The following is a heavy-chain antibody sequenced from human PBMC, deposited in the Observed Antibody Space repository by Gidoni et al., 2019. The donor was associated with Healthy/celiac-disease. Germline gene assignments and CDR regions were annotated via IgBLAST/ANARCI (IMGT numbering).Heavy chain of an antibody. CDR1: GFTLSSYA. V-gene: IGHV3-23*01. CDR3: AKDREGDDFWSGYHPLYYFDY. D-gene: IGHD3-3*01. J-gene: IGHJ4*02. CDR2: ISGSGGST. Sequence: EVQLLESGGGLVQPGGSRRPSCAASGFTLSSYAMSWVRQAPGTGLGLFSAISGSGGSTYYADSVKGRFTISRDNSKNTLYLQMNSLRAEDTSVYYCAKDREGDDFWSGYHPLYYFDYWGQGTLVTVSS.